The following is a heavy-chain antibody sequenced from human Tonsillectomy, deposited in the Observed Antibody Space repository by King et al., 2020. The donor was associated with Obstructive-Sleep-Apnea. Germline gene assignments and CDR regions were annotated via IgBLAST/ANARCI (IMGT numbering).Heavy chain of an antibody. J-gene: IGHJ2*01. D-gene: IGHD3-10*01. CDR2: IYPGDSDT. V-gene: IGHV5-51*01. Sequence: QLVQSGAEVKKPGESLKISCKGSGYSFTSYWIAWVRQMPGKGLEWMGIIYPGDSDTRYSPSFQGQVTISAAKSISTAYLQWSSLKAPDTAMYYCARIKSYYASGDWYFDLWGRGTLVTVSS. CDR3: ARIKSYYASGDWYFDL. CDR1: GYSFTSYW.